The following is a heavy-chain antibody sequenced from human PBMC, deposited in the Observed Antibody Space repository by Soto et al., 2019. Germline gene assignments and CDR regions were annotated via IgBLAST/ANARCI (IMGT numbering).Heavy chain of an antibody. D-gene: IGHD3-3*01. CDR2: VYWDDDK. J-gene: IGHJ5*02. CDR3: SNRQLLTFFGLVTQTVVWFDA. CDR1: GFSRSTSGSA. Sequence: QITLKESGPTLVNPTQTLTLTCTFSGFSRSTSGSAVCWLHQPPGKALEWLALVYWDDDKRYSPSIKNRVTTTKDTSKPLVVLTLTNAVPVDTTSHYCSNRQLLTFFGLVTQTVVWFDAWGQGTPVTVPS. V-gene: IGHV2-5*02.